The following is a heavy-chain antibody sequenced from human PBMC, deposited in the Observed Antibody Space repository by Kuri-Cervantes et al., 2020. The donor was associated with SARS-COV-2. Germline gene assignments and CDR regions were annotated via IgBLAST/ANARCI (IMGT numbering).Heavy chain of an antibody. CDR3: ARLRQQSVAFDI. CDR1: GGSISSSSYY. J-gene: IGHJ3*02. CDR2: IYYSGST. Sequence: SETLSLTCTVSGGSISSSSYYWGWIRQPPGKGLEWIGSIYYSGSTYYNPSLKGRVTISVDTSKNQFSLKLSSVTAADTAVYYCARLRQQSVAFDIWGQGTMVTVSS. V-gene: IGHV4-39*01. D-gene: IGHD1/OR15-1a*01.